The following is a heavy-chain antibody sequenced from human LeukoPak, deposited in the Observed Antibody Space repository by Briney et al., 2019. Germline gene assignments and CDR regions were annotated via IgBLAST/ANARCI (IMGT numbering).Heavy chain of an antibody. Sequence: PGGSLRLSCAASGFTFSSYAMSWVRQAPGKGLEWVSTISGSGASTYYADSVKGRFTISKDNSKNTLHLQMNSLRAEDTAVYYCAKDYRSSTSCYVAWGQGTLVTVSS. D-gene: IGHD2-2*01. CDR3: AKDYRSSTSCYVA. CDR2: ISGSGAST. V-gene: IGHV3-23*01. J-gene: IGHJ5*02. CDR1: GFTFSSYA.